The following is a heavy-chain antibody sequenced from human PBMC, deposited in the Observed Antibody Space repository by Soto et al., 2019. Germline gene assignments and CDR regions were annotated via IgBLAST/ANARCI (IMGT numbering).Heavy chain of an antibody. D-gene: IGHD3-3*01. CDR3: ARDYDLVCDS. V-gene: IGHV1-2*02. Sequence: DSGKDCFKAWGYTFTDSHIHLVRQAPGQGLEWMGWINPDTGDRNYAQRFQGRLTLTRDTSITTAYMALTRLTSDDTAVYFCARDYDLVCDSWGQGTLVTVSS. CDR2: INPDTGDR. CDR1: GYTFTDSH. J-gene: IGHJ4*02.